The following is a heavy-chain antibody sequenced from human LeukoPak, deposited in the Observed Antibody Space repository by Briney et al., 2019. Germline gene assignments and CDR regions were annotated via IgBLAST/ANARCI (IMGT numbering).Heavy chain of an antibody. V-gene: IGHV1-2*02. CDR2: INPNSGGT. D-gene: IGHD3-3*01. CDR1: GYTFTGYY. J-gene: IGHJ4*02. Sequence: GASVKVSCKASGYTFTGYYMHWVRQAPGQGLEWMGWINPNSGGTNYAQKFQGRATMTRDTSISTAYMELSRLRSDDTAVYYCARTLRFLEWLFPFDYWGQGTLVTVSS. CDR3: ARTLRFLEWLFPFDY.